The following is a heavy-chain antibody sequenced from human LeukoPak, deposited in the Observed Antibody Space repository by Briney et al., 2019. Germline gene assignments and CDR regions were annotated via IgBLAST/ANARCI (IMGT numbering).Heavy chain of an antibody. Sequence: PSETLSLTCTVSGGSISSYYWSWIRQPAGKGLEWIGRIYTSGSTNYNPSLKSRVTMSVDTSKNQFSLKLSSVTAADTAVYYCARGSGYCSSTSCDNWFDPWGQGTLVTVSS. V-gene: IGHV4-4*07. CDR3: ARGSGYCSSTSCDNWFDP. CDR2: IYTSGST. J-gene: IGHJ5*02. CDR1: GGSISSYY. D-gene: IGHD2-2*03.